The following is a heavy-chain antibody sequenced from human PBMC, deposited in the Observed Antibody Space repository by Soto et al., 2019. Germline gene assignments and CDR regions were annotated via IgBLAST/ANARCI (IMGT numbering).Heavy chain of an antibody. J-gene: IGHJ6*02. D-gene: IGHD3-10*01. V-gene: IGHV4-39*07. CDR3: ARDQIWFGDFHYYGMDV. CDR1: GGSISSSSYF. CDR2: IYHSGST. Sequence: PSETLSLTCTVSGGSISSSSYFWGWIRQPPGKGLEWIGEIYHSGSTNYNPSLKSRVTISVDKSKNQFSLKLSSVTAADTAVYYCARDQIWFGDFHYYGMDVWGQGTTVTVSS.